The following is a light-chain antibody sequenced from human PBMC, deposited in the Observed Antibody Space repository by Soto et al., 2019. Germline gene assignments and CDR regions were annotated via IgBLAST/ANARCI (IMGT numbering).Light chain of an antibody. CDR3: SSYSTSSPVV. Sequence: QSALTQAASVSGYPGQSITISCTGTSSDVGGYNYVSWYQQHPGKAPKLMIYDVSNRPSGVSNRFSGSKSGNTASLTISGLQAEDEAAYYCSSYSTSSPVVFGGGTKLTVL. J-gene: IGLJ2*01. CDR2: DVS. CDR1: SSDVGGYNY. V-gene: IGLV2-14*01.